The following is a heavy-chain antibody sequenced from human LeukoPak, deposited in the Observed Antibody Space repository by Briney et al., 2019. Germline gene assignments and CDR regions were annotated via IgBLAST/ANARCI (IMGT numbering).Heavy chain of an antibody. D-gene: IGHD6-19*01. J-gene: IGHJ4*02. CDR3: AKGLGIAVAGRFDY. CDR2: ISSNGGST. V-gene: IGHV3-64*01. Sequence: GGSLRLSCAASGFTFSSYAMHWVRQAPGKGLEYVSAISSNGGSTYYANSVKGRFTISRDNSKNTLYLQMNSLRAEDTAVYYCAKGLGIAVAGRFDYWGQGTLVTVSS. CDR1: GFTFSSYA.